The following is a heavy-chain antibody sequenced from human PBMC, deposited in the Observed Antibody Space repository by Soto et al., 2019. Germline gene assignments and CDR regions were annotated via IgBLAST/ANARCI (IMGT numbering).Heavy chain of an antibody. J-gene: IGHJ3*02. Sequence: SVKVSCKASGGSFNIDASTWGRQAPGQGLELMGGIMPIFGTANYAQKFQGRVTITADESTSTAYMELSSLRSEDTAIYYCALKYDFWSGPYAFDIWGQGTMVTVSS. V-gene: IGHV1-69*13. CDR1: GGSFNIDA. CDR2: IMPIFGTA. D-gene: IGHD3-3*01. CDR3: ALKYDFWSGPYAFDI.